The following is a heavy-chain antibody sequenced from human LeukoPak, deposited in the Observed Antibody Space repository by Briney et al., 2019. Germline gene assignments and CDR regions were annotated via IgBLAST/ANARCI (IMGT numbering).Heavy chain of an antibody. Sequence: ASVKVSCKASVYIFTNYAMHWVRRAPGQRLEWMGWINAGNGHTKYSQKFQGRVSITRDTSANTAYMELSSLRSEDTAVYYCARIRTIVRGPDGFDIWGQGTMVTVSS. CDR1: VYIFTNYA. J-gene: IGHJ3*02. V-gene: IGHV1-3*01. CDR3: ARIRTIVRGPDGFDI. D-gene: IGHD3-10*01. CDR2: INAGNGHT.